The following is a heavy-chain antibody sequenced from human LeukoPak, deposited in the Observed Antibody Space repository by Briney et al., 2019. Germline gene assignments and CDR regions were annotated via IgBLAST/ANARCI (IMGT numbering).Heavy chain of an antibody. J-gene: IGHJ4*02. V-gene: IGHV3-23*01. CDR3: TKDGSIVYSYTYLDY. D-gene: IGHD3-16*01. CDR2: ISGSGDRT. Sequence: AGGSLRLSRAASGFTFSSYGMSWVRQAPGRGLEWVSSISGSGDRTHHADPVKGRFTISRDNSKNTLYLQMNSLRAEDTAVYYCTKDGSIVYSYTYLDYWGQGTLVTVSS. CDR1: GFTFSSYG.